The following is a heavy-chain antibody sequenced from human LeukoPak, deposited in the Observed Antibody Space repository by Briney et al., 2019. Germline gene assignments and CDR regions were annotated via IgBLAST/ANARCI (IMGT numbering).Heavy chain of an antibody. CDR3: ARDYRRILDMDV. CDR1: GYTFTSYG. J-gene: IGHJ6*02. V-gene: IGHV1-18*01. D-gene: IGHD3-16*02. CDR2: ISAYNGNT. Sequence: ASVKVSCKASGYTFTSYGISWVRQAPGQGLEWIGWISAYNGNTNYAQKLQGRVTMTTDTSTSTAYMELRSLRSDDTAVYYCARDYRRILDMDVWGQGTTVSVSS.